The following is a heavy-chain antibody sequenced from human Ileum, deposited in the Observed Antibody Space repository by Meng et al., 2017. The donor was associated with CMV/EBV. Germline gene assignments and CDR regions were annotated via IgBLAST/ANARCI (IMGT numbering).Heavy chain of an antibody. CDR2: INPKSGGT. Sequence: TFSDYYMHWVRQAPGQGLEWMGWINPKSGGTHYAQKFQGRVTMTRDMSISTAYMEFSRLRSDDTAMYYCARDTFGGSSHYYYYGMDVWGQGTTVTVSS. D-gene: IGHD3-16*01. CDR1: TFSDYY. V-gene: IGHV1-2*02. J-gene: IGHJ6*02. CDR3: ARDTFGGSSHYYYYGMDV.